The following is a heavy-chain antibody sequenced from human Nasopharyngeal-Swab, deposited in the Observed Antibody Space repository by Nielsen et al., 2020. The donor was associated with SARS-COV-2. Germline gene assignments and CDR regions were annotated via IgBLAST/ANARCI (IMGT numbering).Heavy chain of an antibody. CDR1: GYTFTGYY. J-gene: IGHJ4*02. D-gene: IGHD1-26*01. V-gene: IGHV1-46*01. Sequence: ASVKDSCKASGYTFTGYYMHWVRQAPGQGPEWMGIINPSGGGTSYAQKFQGRVTMTSDMSTTTVYMELSSLRSEDTAVYYCARDCFFDGSDSSVIDHWGQGTSVTVSS. CDR3: ARDCFFDGSDSSVIDH. CDR2: INPSGGGT.